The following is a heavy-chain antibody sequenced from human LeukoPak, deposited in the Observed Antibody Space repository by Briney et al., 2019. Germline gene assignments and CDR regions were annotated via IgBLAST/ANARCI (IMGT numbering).Heavy chain of an antibody. Sequence: SSETLSLTCTVSGGSISSYYWSWIRQPPGKGLEWIGYIYYSGSTNYNPSLKSRVTISVDTSKNQFSLKLSSVTAADTAVYYCARVDGGNLGDWGQGTLVTVSS. D-gene: IGHD4-23*01. V-gene: IGHV4-59*01. J-gene: IGHJ4*02. CDR2: IYYSGST. CDR3: ARVDGGNLGD. CDR1: GGSISSYY.